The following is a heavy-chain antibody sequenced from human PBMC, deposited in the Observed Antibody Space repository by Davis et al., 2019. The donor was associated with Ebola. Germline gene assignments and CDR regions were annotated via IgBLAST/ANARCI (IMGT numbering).Heavy chain of an antibody. Sequence: SETLSLTCAVYGGSFSGYYWSWIRQPPGKGLEWIGEINHSGSTYYNPSLKSRVTISVDTSKNQFSLKLSSVTAADTAVYYCAREVIVEYNWFDPWGQGTLVTVSS. CDR3: AREVIVEYNWFDP. CDR1: GGSFSGYY. D-gene: IGHD3-22*01. J-gene: IGHJ5*02. CDR2: INHSGST. V-gene: IGHV4-34*09.